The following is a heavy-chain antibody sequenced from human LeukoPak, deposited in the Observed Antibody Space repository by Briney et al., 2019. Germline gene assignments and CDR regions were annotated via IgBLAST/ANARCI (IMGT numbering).Heavy chain of an antibody. CDR1: GFTFSTYW. CDR3: ATYRQVLLPFES. CDR2: IFPSGGEI. Sequence: GGSLRLSCAASGFTFSTYWMTWVRQPPGKGLEWVSSIFPSGGEIHYADSVRGRFTISRDNSKSTLSLQMNSLRAEDTAIYYCATYRQVLLPFESWGQGTLVTVSS. D-gene: IGHD2-8*02. V-gene: IGHV3-23*01. J-gene: IGHJ4*02.